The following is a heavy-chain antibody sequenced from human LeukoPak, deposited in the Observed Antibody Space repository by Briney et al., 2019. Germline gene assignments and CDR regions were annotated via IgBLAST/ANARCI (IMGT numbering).Heavy chain of an antibody. Sequence: SVTVSCKASGGTFSSYAISWVRQAPGQGLEWMGGIIPIFGTANYAQKFQGRVTITADESTSTAYMELSSLRSEDTAVYYCAFAWAGTTAYYFDYWGQGTLVTVSS. CDR2: IIPIFGTA. J-gene: IGHJ4*02. V-gene: IGHV1-69*13. D-gene: IGHD1-7*01. CDR1: GGTFSSYA. CDR3: AFAWAGTTAYYFDY.